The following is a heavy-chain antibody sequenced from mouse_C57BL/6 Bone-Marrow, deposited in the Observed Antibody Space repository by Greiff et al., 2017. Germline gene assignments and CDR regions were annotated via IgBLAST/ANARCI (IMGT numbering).Heavy chain of an antibody. CDR1: GFTFSSYG. J-gene: IGHJ2*01. V-gene: IGHV5-6*01. CDR3: ASYGNYGY. Sequence: DVQLVESGGDLVKPGGSLKLSCAASGFTFSSYGMSWVRQTPDKRLEWVATISSGGSYTYYPDSVKGRFTISRDNAKNTRYLQMSSLKSEDTAMYYCASYGNYGYWGQGTTLTVSS. D-gene: IGHD2-1*01. CDR2: ISSGGSYT.